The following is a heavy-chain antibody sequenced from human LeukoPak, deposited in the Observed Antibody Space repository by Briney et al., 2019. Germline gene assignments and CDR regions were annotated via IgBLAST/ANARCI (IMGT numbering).Heavy chain of an antibody. J-gene: IGHJ4*02. CDR1: GGSFSGYY. CDR2: INHSGST. V-gene: IGHV4-34*01. Sequence: SETPSLTCAVYGGSFSGYYWSWIRQPPGKGLEWIGEINHSGSTNYNPSLKSRVTISVDTSKNQFSLKLSSVTAADTAVYYCAGIVATTNFDYWGQGTLVTVSS. CDR3: AGIVATTNFDY. D-gene: IGHD5-12*01.